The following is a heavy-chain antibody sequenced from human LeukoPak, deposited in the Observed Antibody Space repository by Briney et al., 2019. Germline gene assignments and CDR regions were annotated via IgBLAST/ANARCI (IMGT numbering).Heavy chain of an antibody. CDR3: ARDPGYSSGWYRSAIDY. D-gene: IGHD6-19*01. V-gene: IGHV1-18*01. J-gene: IGHJ4*02. CDR1: GYTFTSYG. CDR2: ISAYNGNT. Sequence: ASVKVSCKASGYTFTSYGISWVRQAPGQGLEWTGWISAYNGNTNYAQELQGRVTMTTDTSTSTAYMELRSLRSDDTAVYYCARDPGYSSGWYRSAIDYWGQGTLVTVSS.